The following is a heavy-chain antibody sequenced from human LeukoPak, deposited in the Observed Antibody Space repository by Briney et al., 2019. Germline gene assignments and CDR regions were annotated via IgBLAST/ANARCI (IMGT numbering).Heavy chain of an antibody. CDR1: GFTFSSSA. CDR3: AKMKGHPLPKYYMDV. D-gene: IGHD1-26*01. V-gene: IGHV3-23*01. CDR2: ISGRGDVT. Sequence: GGSLRLSCAASGFTFSSSAMYWVRQAPGKGLEWVSAISGRGDVTYYAASVQGRFTISRDNSKNTLFLQMNSLRAEDTAIYYCAKMKGHPLPKYYMDVWGQGTTVTVSS. J-gene: IGHJ6*01.